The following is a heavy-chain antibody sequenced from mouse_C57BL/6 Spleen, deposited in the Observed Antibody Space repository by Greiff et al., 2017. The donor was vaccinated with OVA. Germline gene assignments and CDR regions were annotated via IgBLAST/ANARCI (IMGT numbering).Heavy chain of an antibody. Sequence: QVQLQQSGPELVKPGASVKISCKASGYAFSSSWLNWVKQRPGKGLEWIGRIYPGDGDTNYNGKFKGKATLTADTSSSTAYMQLSSLTSEDSAVCFCARAGVYYFDYWGQGTTLTVAS. CDR3: ARAGVYYFDY. CDR2: IYPGDGDT. V-gene: IGHV1-82*01. CDR1: GYAFSSSW. J-gene: IGHJ2*01.